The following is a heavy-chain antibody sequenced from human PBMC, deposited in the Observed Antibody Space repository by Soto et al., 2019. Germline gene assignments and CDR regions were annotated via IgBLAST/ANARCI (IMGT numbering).Heavy chain of an antibody. CDR3: ARGRWQKYCANPYCFTFDS. V-gene: IGHV3-30*03. D-gene: IGHD2-21*01. J-gene: IGHJ4*02. Sequence: QVQLVESGGGVVQPGRSLRLSCTASGFSLSDYGMNWVRQAPGKGLEWVAFISFDGGDTYYADSLRGRFTVSRDNSKDTLYLQANSLRDDDTAVFYCARGRWQKYCANPYCFTFDSWGQGTLVTVSS. CDR1: GFSLSDYG. CDR2: ISFDGGDT.